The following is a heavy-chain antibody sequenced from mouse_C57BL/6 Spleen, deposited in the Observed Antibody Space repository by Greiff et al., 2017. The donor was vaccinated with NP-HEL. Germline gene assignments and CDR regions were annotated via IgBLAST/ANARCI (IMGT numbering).Heavy chain of an antibody. CDR3: ARGGDYDVGY. J-gene: IGHJ2*01. D-gene: IGHD2-4*01. CDR2: IDPSDSET. Sequence: QVQLKQPGAELVRPGSSVKLSCKASGYTFTSYWMHWVKQRPIQGLEWIGNIDPSDSETHYNQKFKDKATLTVDKSSSTAYMQLSSLTSEDSAVYYCARGGDYDVGYWGQGTTLTVSS. CDR1: GYTFTSYW. V-gene: IGHV1-52*01.